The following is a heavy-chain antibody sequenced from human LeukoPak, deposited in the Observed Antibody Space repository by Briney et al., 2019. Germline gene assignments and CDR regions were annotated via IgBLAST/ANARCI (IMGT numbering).Heavy chain of an antibody. V-gene: IGHV4-4*02. CDR2: IYHSGST. Sequence: SGTLSPTCAVSGGSISSSNWWSWVRQPPGKGLEWIGEIYHSGSTNHNPSLKSRVTISVDKSKNQFSLKLSSVTAADTAVYYCARIGTAMATRWFDPWGQGTLVTVSS. CDR3: ARIGTAMATRWFDP. D-gene: IGHD5-18*01. J-gene: IGHJ5*02. CDR1: GGSISSSNW.